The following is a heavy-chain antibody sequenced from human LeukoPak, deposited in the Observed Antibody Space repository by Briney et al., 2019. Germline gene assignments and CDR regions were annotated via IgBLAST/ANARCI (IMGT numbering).Heavy chain of an antibody. V-gene: IGHV3-7*01. J-gene: IGHJ3*02. CDR2: IKQDGSEK. CDR1: GFTFSSYW. Sequence: GGSLRLSCAASGFTFSSYWMSWVRQAPGKGLEWVANIKQDGSEKYYVDSVKGRFTISRDNAKNSPYLQMNSLRAEDTAVYYCARDYEWELRGAFDIWGQGTMVTVSS. D-gene: IGHD1-26*01. CDR3: ARDYEWELRGAFDI.